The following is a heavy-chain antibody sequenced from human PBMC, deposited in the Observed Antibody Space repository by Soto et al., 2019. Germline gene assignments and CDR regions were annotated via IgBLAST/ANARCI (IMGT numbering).Heavy chain of an antibody. CDR3: ARDHYCSGGSCYYGGTYYYGMDV. J-gene: IGHJ6*02. D-gene: IGHD2-15*01. CDR1: GGTFSSYA. Sequence: SVKVSCKASGGTFSSYAISWVRQAPGQGPEWMGGIIPIFGTANYAQKFQGRVTITADESTSTAYMELSSLRSEDTAVYYCARDHYCSGGSCYYGGTYYYGMDVWGQGTTVSVSS. CDR2: IIPIFGTA. V-gene: IGHV1-69*13.